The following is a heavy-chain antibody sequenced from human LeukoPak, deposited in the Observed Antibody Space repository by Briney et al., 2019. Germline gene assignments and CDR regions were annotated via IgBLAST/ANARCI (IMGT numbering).Heavy chain of an antibody. V-gene: IGHV4-4*02. CDR1: GGSISFSNW. D-gene: IGHD3-16*01. CDR2: IFHSGNT. J-gene: IGHJ4*02. CDR3: ARAWGTHGYFDY. Sequence: SGTLSLTCAVSGGSISFSNWWNWVRQPPGKGLEWIGEIFHSGNTNYNPSLKSRVTISVDKSKNQFSLKLISVTAADTAMYYCARAWGTHGYFDYWGQGTLVTVSS.